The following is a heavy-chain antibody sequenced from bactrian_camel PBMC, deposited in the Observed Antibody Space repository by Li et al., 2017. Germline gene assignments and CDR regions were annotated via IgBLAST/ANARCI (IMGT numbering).Heavy chain of an antibody. J-gene: IGHJ4*01. D-gene: IGHD6*01. V-gene: IGHV3S63*01. CDR3: AAVGHGERWNDPMRCGPDEFNY. CDR1: GYTSDHYC. Sequence: HVQLVESGGGSVQAGGSLVLSCKATGYTSDHYCMAWFRQTPGKQREGVAAIDHTGRSRSATYAPFVRGRFTITKDNAQNSLTLRLSSLEPEDTAIYYCAAVGHGERWNDPMRCGPDEFNYWGQGTQVTVS. CDR2: IDHTGRSRSA.